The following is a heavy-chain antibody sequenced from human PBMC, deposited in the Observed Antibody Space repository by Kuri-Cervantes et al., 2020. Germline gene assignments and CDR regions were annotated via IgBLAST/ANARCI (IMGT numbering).Heavy chain of an antibody. D-gene: IGHD5-12*01. CDR1: GGSFSGYY. V-gene: IGHV4-34*01. CDR3: ARGYSGYAAPYYFDY. Sequence: SETLSLTCAVYGGSFSGYYWSWIRQPPGKGLEWIGEINHSRSTNYNSSLKSRVTISVDTSKNQFSLKLNSVTAADTAVYYCARGYSGYAAPYYFDYWGQGTLVTVSS. CDR2: INHSRST. J-gene: IGHJ4*02.